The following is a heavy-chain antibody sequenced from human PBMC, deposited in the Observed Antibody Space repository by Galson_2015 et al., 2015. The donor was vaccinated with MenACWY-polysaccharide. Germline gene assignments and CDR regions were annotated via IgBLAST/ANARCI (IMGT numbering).Heavy chain of an antibody. CDR2: IKEDGSEK. Sequence: SLRLSCAASGFTFNTYWMNWVRQAPGKGLEWAANIKEDGSEKYYVDSVKGRFTISRDNAKNSLYLQMNSLRAEDTALYYCAGAAGTKRRLDYWGQGTLVTVSS. CDR1: GFTFNTYW. CDR3: AGAAGTKRRLDY. D-gene: IGHD6-19*01. V-gene: IGHV3-7*01. J-gene: IGHJ4*02.